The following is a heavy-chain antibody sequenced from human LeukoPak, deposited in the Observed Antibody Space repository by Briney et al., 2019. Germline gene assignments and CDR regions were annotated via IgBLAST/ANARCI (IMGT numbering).Heavy chain of an antibody. J-gene: IGHJ4*02. CDR3: ARATIAARRYDY. CDR2: INHSGST. D-gene: IGHD6-6*01. V-gene: IGHV4-34*01. CDR1: GGSFSGYY. Sequence: PSETLSLTCAVYGGSFSGYYWSWIRQPPGKGLEWIGEINHSGSTNYNPSLKSRVTISVDTSKNQFSLKLSSVTAADTAVYYCARATIAARRYDYWGPGTLVTVSS.